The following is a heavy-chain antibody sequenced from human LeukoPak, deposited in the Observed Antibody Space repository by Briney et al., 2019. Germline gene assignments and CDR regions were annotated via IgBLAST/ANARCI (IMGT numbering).Heavy chain of an antibody. Sequence: SETLSLTCTVSGGSISSYYWSWIRQPPGKGLEWFGYIYYSGSTNYNPSLKSRVTISVDTSKNQFSLKLSSVTAADTAVYYCARDTRSGYLDYWGQGTLVTVSS. D-gene: IGHD3-22*01. V-gene: IGHV4-59*01. CDR3: ARDTRSGYLDY. J-gene: IGHJ4*02. CDR1: GGSISSYY. CDR2: IYYSGST.